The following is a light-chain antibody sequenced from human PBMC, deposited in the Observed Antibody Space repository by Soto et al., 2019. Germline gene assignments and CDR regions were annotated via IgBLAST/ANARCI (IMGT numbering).Light chain of an antibody. V-gene: IGKV1-39*01. CDR2: AAS. CDR3: QQSYSTFWT. J-gene: IGKJ1*01. Sequence: DIQMTQSPSALSASVGDRFTITCRASQSITNYLNWYQQKPGKAPKLLIYAASSLQSGVPSRFSGSGSGTDFTLTISSLQPEDFATYYCQQSYSTFWTFGQGTKVDIK. CDR1: QSITNY.